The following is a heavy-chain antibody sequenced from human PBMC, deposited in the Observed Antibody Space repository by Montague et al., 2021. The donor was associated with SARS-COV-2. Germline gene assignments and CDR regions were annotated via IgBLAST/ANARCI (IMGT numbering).Heavy chain of an antibody. V-gene: IGHV3-30*04. D-gene: IGHD3-10*01. J-gene: IGHJ4*02. CDR1: GFTFSSYA. Sequence: SLRLSCAASGFTFSSYAIHWVRQAPGKGLEWVALISFDGRSQYYADSVKGRFTISRDNSKSTLYLQMNSLRAADTAVYYCARPRSGSYYKTPIDYWGQGTLVTVSS. CDR3: ARPRSGSYYKTPIDY. CDR2: ISFDGRSQ.